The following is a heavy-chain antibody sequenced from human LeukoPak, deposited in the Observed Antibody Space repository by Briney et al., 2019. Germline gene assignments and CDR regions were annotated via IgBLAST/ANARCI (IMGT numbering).Heavy chain of an antibody. J-gene: IGHJ4*02. CDR2: ISYDGSNK. Sequence: GGSLRLSCAASGFTFSNYGLHWVRQAPGKGLEWVALISYDGSNKNYADSVKGRFTIPRDNSKNTLYLQMNSLRAEDTAVYYCAKDSSSSWFGGDSKWGQGTLVTVSS. V-gene: IGHV3-30*18. CDR3: AKDSSSSWFGGDSK. D-gene: IGHD6-13*01. CDR1: GFTFSNYG.